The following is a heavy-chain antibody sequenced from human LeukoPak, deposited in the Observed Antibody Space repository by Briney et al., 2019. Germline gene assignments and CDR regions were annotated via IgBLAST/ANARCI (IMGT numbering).Heavy chain of an antibody. J-gene: IGHJ5*02. D-gene: IGHD3-9*01. V-gene: IGHV2-5*02. CDR3: AHRPSGALRYFDRFDP. CDR2: IYWDDNK. Sequence: TLSLTCTVSGDGIDSDFYWGWIRQPPGKALEWLALIYWDDNKYYSPSLVSRLTITKDTSKNQVVLTMTNMDPVDSATYFCAHRPSGALRYFDRFDPWGQGTLVTVSS. CDR1: GDGIDSDFY.